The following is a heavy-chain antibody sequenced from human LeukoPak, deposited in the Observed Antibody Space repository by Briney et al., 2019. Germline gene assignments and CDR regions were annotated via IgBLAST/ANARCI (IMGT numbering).Heavy chain of an antibody. J-gene: IGHJ6*03. V-gene: IGHV1-8*03. CDR3: ARGPEKLLWFGELLYTPNYYMDV. D-gene: IGHD3-10*01. CDR1: GYTFTSYD. CDR2: MNPNSGNT. Sequence: ASVKVSCKASGYTFTSYDINWVRQATGQGLEWMGWMNPNSGNTGYAQKFQGRVTITRNTSISTAYMELSSLRSEDTALYYCARGPEKLLWFGELLYTPNYYMDVWGKGTTVTVSS.